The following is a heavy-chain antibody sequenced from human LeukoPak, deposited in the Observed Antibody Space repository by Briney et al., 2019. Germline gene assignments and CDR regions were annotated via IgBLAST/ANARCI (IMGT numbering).Heavy chain of an antibody. CDR2: IRYDGSNK. CDR1: GFTFSSYG. J-gene: IGHJ5*02. Sequence: GGSLRLSCAASGFTFSSYGMHWVRQAPGKGLEWVAFIRYDGSNKYYADSVKGRFTISRDNSKNTLYLQMNSLRAEDTAVYYCAKPAYCSSTSCSTGPGGFDPWGQGTLVTVSS. CDR3: AKPAYCSSTSCSTGPGGFDP. V-gene: IGHV3-30*02. D-gene: IGHD2-2*02.